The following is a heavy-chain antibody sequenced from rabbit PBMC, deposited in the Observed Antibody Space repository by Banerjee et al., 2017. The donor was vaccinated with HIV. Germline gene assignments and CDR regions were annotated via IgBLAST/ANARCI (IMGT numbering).Heavy chain of an antibody. V-gene: IGHV1S45*01. D-gene: IGHD8-1*01. J-gene: IGHJ4*01. CDR3: ARDAGSGAYIDGYFNL. CDR2: IYTGNGNT. CDR1: GFSFSSSYD. Sequence: QEQLVESGGGLVQPGGSLKLSCKASGFSFSSSYDMCWVRQAPGKGLEWIACIYTGNGNTYYASWAKGRFTISKTSSTTVTLQMTSLTVADTATYFCARDAGSGAYIDGYFNLWGPGTLVTVS.